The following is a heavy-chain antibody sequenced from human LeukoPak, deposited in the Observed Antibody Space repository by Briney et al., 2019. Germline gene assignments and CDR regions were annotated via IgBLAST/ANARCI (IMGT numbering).Heavy chain of an antibody. CDR1: GFIVSGNY. CDR3: ARGRRDYGDYPY. Sequence: GGSLRLSCAASGFIVSGNYVSWVRQAPGKGLEWVSVIYSGGDTYSADSVKGRSTTSRDNSKNTVYLQMNSLRVEDTAVYYCARGRRDYGDYPYWGQGTLATVSS. CDR2: IYSGGDT. J-gene: IGHJ4*02. D-gene: IGHD4-17*01. V-gene: IGHV3-53*01.